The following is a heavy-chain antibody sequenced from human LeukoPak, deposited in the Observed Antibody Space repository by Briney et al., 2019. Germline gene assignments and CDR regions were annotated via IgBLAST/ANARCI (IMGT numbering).Heavy chain of an antibody. D-gene: IGHD3-10*01. V-gene: IGHV5-51*01. Sequence: GESLKISCKGSGYSFTSYWIGWVRQMPGKGLEWMGIIYPGDSDTRYSPSFQGQVTISADKSISTAYLQWSSLEASDTAMYYCARLGFGFGELVPSYYYGMDVWGQGTTVTVSS. CDR2: IYPGDSDT. J-gene: IGHJ6*02. CDR3: ARLGFGFGELVPSYYYGMDV. CDR1: GYSFTSYW.